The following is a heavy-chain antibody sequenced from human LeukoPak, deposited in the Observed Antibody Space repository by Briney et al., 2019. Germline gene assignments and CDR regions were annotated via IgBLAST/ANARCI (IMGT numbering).Heavy chain of an antibody. CDR3: ARNGRDSSSWSFDY. Sequence: GGSLRLSCAASGFTFSSYWMSWVRQAPGKGLEYVSAISSNGGSTYYANSVKGRFTISRDNSKNTLYLQMGSLRAEDMAVYYCARNGRDSSSWSFDYWGQGTLVTVSS. V-gene: IGHV3-64*01. J-gene: IGHJ4*02. CDR2: ISSNGGST. CDR1: GFTFSSYW. D-gene: IGHD6-13*01.